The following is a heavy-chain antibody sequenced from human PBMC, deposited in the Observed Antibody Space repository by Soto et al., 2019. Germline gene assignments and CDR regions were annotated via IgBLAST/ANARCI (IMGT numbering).Heavy chain of an antibody. J-gene: IGHJ4*02. V-gene: IGHV3-53*01. CDR1: GFTVSSNY. CDR2: IYSGGST. D-gene: IGHD3-10*01. CDR3: ERWGYYGSGSIDY. Sequence: GGSLRLSCAASGFTVSSNYMSWVRQAPGKGLEWVSVIYSGGSTYYADSVKGRFTISRDNSKNPLYLQMTSLRAEDTAVYYCERWGYYGSGSIDYWGQGTLVTVSS.